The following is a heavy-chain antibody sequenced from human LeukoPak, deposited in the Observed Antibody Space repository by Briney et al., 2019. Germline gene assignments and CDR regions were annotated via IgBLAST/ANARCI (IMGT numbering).Heavy chain of an antibody. V-gene: IGHV3-23*01. CDR3: AKFRSHDSSGYPDY. Sequence: GGSLRLSCAASGFTFSSYAMSWVRQAPGTGLEWVSAISGSGGSTYYADSVKGRFTISRDNSKNTLYLQMNSLRAEDTAVYYCAKFRSHDSSGYPDYWGQGTLVTVSS. CDR1: GFTFSSYA. CDR2: ISGSGGST. D-gene: IGHD3-22*01. J-gene: IGHJ4*02.